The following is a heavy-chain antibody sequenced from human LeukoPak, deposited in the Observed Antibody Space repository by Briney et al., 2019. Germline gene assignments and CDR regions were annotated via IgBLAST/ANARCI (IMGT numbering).Heavy chain of an antibody. Sequence: SETLSLTCTVSGGSISSYYWSWIRQPPGKGLEWIGYIYYSGSTNYNPSLKSRVTISVDTSKNQFSLKLSSVTATDTAVYYCARHGGTYYDILTGYYSWFDPWGQGTLVTVSS. CDR2: IYYSGST. CDR3: ARHGGTYYDILTGYYSWFDP. CDR1: GGSISSYY. J-gene: IGHJ5*02. D-gene: IGHD3-9*01. V-gene: IGHV4-59*08.